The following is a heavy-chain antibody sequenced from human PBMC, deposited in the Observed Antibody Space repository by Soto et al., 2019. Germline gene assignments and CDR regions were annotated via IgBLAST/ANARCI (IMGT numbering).Heavy chain of an antibody. D-gene: IGHD6-19*01. Sequence: QVPLVQSGAEVKKPGASVKVSCKASGYTFTSYGISWVRQAPGQGLEWMGWISAYNGNTNYAQKLQGRFTMTTDRTTSTAYMELRSLRSDNTAVYYCARPPRGQWLLDRSGEGAIDLWGEGTMVTVSS. V-gene: IGHV1-18*01. CDR1: GYTFTSYG. J-gene: IGHJ3*01. CDR3: ARPPRGQWLLDRSGEGAIDL. CDR2: ISAYNGNT.